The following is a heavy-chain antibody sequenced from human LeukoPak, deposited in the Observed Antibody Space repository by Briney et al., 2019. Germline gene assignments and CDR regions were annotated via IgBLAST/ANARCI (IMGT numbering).Heavy chain of an antibody. V-gene: IGHV3-48*03. CDR3: ALLAVASDFDY. D-gene: IGHD6-19*01. Sequence: PGGSLRLSCAVSRFPFSVYEMNWVRQAPGKGLEWVSNIASGGTTKYYADSVKGRFSISRDNAKSSLYLQMNSLRVEDTAVYYCALLAVASDFDYWGQGALVTVSS. CDR2: IASGGTTK. CDR1: RFPFSVYE. J-gene: IGHJ4*02.